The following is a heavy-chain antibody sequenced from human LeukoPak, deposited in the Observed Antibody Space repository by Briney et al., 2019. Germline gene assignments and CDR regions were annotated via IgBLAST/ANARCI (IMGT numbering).Heavy chain of an antibody. Sequence: AGGSLRLSCAASGFTFSSYGMHWVRQAPGKGLEWVAVISYDGNNKYYADSVKGRFTISRDNSKNTLYLQMDNLRAEDTAVYYCPKYQRQWLPKGGFDYWGQGTLVTVSS. J-gene: IGHJ4*02. D-gene: IGHD6-19*01. CDR1: GFTFSSYG. CDR2: ISYDGNNK. CDR3: PKYQRQWLPKGGFDY. V-gene: IGHV3-30*18.